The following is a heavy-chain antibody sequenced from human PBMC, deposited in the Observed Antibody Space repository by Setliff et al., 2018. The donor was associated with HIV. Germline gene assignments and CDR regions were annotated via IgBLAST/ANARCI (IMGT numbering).Heavy chain of an antibody. CDR1: GESFNDYY. V-gene: IGHV4-34*01. CDR2: IDHSGNI. CDR3: ARGLNYYGSGSYLPLGY. Sequence: SETLSLTCAVYGESFNDYYWTWIRQPPGKGLEWIGEIDHSGNIKYHASLKSRVTISKHTSKNQISLKLRSVTAADTAVYYCARGLNYYGSGSYLPLGYWGQGTLVTVSS. D-gene: IGHD3-10*01. J-gene: IGHJ4*02.